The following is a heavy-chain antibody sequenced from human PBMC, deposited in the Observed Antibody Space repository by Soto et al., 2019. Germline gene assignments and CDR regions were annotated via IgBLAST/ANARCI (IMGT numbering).Heavy chain of an antibody. CDR1: GYTFTDYY. CDR3: AGVYYYRSGYLDY. D-gene: IGHD3-22*01. CDR2: VNPENGAT. Sequence: ASVKVSCKASGYTFTDYYIHWVRQAPGQGLELMGWVNPENGATIYAQKFQGRVTMTRDTSISTAYMELSRLRSDDTAVYSCAGVYYYRSGYLDYWGQGALVTISA. V-gene: IGHV1-2*02. J-gene: IGHJ4*01.